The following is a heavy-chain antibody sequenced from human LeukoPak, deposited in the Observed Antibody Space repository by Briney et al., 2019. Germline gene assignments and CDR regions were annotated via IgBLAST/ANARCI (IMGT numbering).Heavy chain of an antibody. J-gene: IGHJ4*02. D-gene: IGHD3-22*01. Sequence: PSETLSLTCTVSGGSISSGDYYWSWIRQPPGKGLEWIGYIYYSGSTYYNPSLKSRVTISVDTSKNQFSLKLSSVTAADTAVYYCASDLNFYYDSSGPPTHWGQGTLVTVSS. CDR2: IYYSGST. V-gene: IGHV4-30-4*01. CDR3: ASDLNFYYDSSGPPTH. CDR1: GGSISSGDYY.